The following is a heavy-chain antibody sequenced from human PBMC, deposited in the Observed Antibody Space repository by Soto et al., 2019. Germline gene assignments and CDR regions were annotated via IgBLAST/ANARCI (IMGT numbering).Heavy chain of an antibody. CDR3: ARGVESSSAAPILGY. Sequence: VQLVQSGAEVKKPGASVKVSCKASGYTFNSYYIHWVRQAPGLGLEWMGIINPGGPSGGSANYAHKFQGRVSVTRDTSRSTVTLELNSLISDDTAVYYCARGVESSSAAPILGYWGQGTLVTVSS. CDR1: GYTFNSYY. V-gene: IGHV1-46*02. J-gene: IGHJ4*02. D-gene: IGHD6-13*01. CDR2: INPGGPSGGSA.